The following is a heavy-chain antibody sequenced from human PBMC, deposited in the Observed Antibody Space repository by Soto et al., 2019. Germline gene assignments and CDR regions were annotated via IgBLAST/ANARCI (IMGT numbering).Heavy chain of an antibody. D-gene: IGHD6-19*01. CDR2: INACTGKT. V-gene: IGHV1-3*01. CDR3: ARSRYSGGWYWFGP. J-gene: IGHJ5*02. CDR1: GYTFTSYA. Sequence: QVQLVQSGAEVKKPGASVKVSCKASGYTFTSYAMHWVRQAPGQRLEWMGLINACTGKTKYSQQFQGRVTIARDTAASTAYMEVSSLRSEDTAVYYCARSRYSGGWYWFGPWGQGTLVTLSS.